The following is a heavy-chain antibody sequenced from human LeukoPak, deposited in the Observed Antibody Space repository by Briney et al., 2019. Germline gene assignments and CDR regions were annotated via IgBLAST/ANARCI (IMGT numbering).Heavy chain of an antibody. V-gene: IGHV3-30-3*01. CDR3: AREGHYGDYVNQYYYYGMDV. J-gene: IGHJ6*02. CDR2: ISYDGSNK. Sequence: GGSLRLSCAASEFTFSSYAMHWVRQAPGKGLEWVAVISYDGSNKYYADSVKGRFTISRDNSKNTLYLQMNSLRAEDTAVYYCAREGHYGDYVNQYYYYGMDVWGQGTTVTVSS. CDR1: EFTFSSYA. D-gene: IGHD4-17*01.